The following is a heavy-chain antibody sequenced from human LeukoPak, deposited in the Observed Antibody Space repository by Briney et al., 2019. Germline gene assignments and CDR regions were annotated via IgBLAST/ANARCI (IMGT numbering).Heavy chain of an antibody. CDR2: IRQDGSED. V-gene: IGHV3-7*02. D-gene: IGHD3-10*01. Sequence: GGSLRLSCAASGFTFSTFWMTWVRQAPGKGLEWVANIRQDGSEDSYVDSVRGRFSISRDNAKNSLYLQMNSLRAEDTAVYYCARMVRLDYWGQGTLVTVSS. CDR3: ARMVRLDY. J-gene: IGHJ4*02. CDR1: GFTFSTFW.